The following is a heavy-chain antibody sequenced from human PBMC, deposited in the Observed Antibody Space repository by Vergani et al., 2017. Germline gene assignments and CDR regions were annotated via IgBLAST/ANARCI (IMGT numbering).Heavy chain of an antibody. Sequence: QVQLQQWGAGLLKPSETLSLTCAVYGGSFSGYSWSWIRQPPGKGLEWIGEINHSGSTNYNPSLKSRVTISGDTSKNQFSLKLSSVTAADTAVYYCAKAAADWWFDPWGQGTLVTVSS. J-gene: IGHJ5*02. CDR1: GGSFSGYS. CDR2: INHSGST. CDR3: AKAAADWWFDP. V-gene: IGHV4-34*01. D-gene: IGHD6-13*01.